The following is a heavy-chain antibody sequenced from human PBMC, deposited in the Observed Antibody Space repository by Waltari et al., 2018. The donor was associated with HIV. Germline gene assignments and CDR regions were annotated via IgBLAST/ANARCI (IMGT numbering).Heavy chain of an antibody. V-gene: IGHV4-34*01. Sequence: QVQLQQWGAGLLKPSETLSLTCAVYGGSFSGYYWSWIRQPPGKGLEWIGEINHSGSTNYNPSLKSRVTISVDTAKNQFSLKLSSVTAADTAVYYCARTSYYDFWSGYSFKGPNGMDVWGQGATVTVSS. CDR3: ARTSYYDFWSGYSFKGPNGMDV. D-gene: IGHD3-3*01. J-gene: IGHJ6*02. CDR1: GGSFSGYY. CDR2: INHSGST.